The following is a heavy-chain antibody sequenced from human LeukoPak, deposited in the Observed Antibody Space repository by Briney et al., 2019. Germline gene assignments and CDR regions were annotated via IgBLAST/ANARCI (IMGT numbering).Heavy chain of an antibody. J-gene: IGHJ4*02. CDR1: GFTFSNYW. CDR3: ASHCSSTSCYFYFNS. D-gene: IGHD2-2*01. Sequence: GGSLRLSCAASGFTFSNYWMSWVRQAPGKGLEWGANIKQDGREMNYIDSVKGRFTISRDNAKNSLDLQMNSLRAEDTAVYYCASHCSSTSCYFYFNSWGQGTLVTVSS. CDR2: IKQDGREM. V-gene: IGHV3-7*01.